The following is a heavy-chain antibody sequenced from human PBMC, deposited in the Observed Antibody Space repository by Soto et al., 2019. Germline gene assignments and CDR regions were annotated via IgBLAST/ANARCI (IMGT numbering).Heavy chain of an antibody. J-gene: IGHJ6*02. D-gene: IGHD6-13*01. V-gene: IGHV3-21*01. Sequence: EVQLVESGGGLVKPGGSLRLSCAASGFTFSSYSMNWVRQAPGKGLEWVSSISSSSSYIYYADSVKGRFTISRDNAKNSLYLQMNSLRAEDTAVYYCARDLKQQVGSYYYGMDVWGQGTTVTVSS. CDR1: GFTFSSYS. CDR3: ARDLKQQVGSYYYGMDV. CDR2: ISSSSSYI.